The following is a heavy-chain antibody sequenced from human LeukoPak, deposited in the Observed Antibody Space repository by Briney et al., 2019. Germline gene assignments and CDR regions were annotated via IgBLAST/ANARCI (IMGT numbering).Heavy chain of an antibody. Sequence: PGGSLRLSCVASGFTLTRYWMTWVRQAPGKGLEWVASISQNGNEKYHMDSVKGRFIISRDKPKKSLYLEMTNLRAEDKALYYSARATDDFWSGYSGFDCWGQGALVTVSS. CDR2: ISQNGNEK. J-gene: IGHJ4*02. CDR3: ARATDDFWSGYSGFDC. V-gene: IGHV3-7*01. CDR1: GFTLTRYW. D-gene: IGHD3-3*01.